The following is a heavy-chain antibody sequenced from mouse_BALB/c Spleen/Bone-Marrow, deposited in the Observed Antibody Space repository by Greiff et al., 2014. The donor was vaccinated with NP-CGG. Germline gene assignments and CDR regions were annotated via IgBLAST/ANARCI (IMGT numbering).Heavy chain of an antibody. J-gene: IGHJ4*01. CDR1: GYTFTSYT. D-gene: IGHD2-1*01. CDR3: ARSDLLWGYYAMDY. V-gene: IGHV1-4*01. Sequence: VQLQQSGAELARPGASVKMSCKASGYTFTSYTMHWVKQRPGQGLEWIGYINPSSGYTNYNQKFKDKATLTADKSSSTAYMQLSSLTSEDSAVYYCARSDLLWGYYAMDYWGQGTSVTVSS. CDR2: INPSSGYT.